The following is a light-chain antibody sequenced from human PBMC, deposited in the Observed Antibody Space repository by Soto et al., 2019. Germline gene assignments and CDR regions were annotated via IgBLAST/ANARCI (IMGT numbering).Light chain of an antibody. Sequence: QSVLTQPPSASAAPGQKVTISCSGSSSNIGNNLVCWYQQLPGTAPKLLIYENNKRPSGIPDRFSGSKSGTSATLGITGLQTGDEADYYCGTWDSSLSEDVFGTGTKLTVL. CDR2: ENN. V-gene: IGLV1-51*02. CDR3: GTWDSSLSEDV. J-gene: IGLJ1*01. CDR1: SSNIGNNL.